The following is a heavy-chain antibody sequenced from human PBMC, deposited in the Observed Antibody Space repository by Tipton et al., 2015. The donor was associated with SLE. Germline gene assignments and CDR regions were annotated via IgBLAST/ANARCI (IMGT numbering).Heavy chain of an antibody. J-gene: IGHJ6*03. CDR1: GVSVTNYY. D-gene: IGHD2-8*01. Sequence: TLSLTCTVSGVSVTNYYWSWIRQPPGKRLEWIGFIQGRENTNYNPSLESRVTISVDTSKNQFSLQLTSVTAADTAIYYCARESFTNDFCCYMDVWGKGTTVTV. CDR2: IQGRENT. V-gene: IGHV4-59*02. CDR3: ARESFTNDFCCYMDV.